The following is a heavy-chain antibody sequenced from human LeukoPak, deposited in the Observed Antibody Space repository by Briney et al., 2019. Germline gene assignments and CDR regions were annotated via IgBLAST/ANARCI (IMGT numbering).Heavy chain of an antibody. CDR3: VRAATGTLGAFDI. CDR1: GSTFSSYS. J-gene: IGHJ3*02. V-gene: IGHV3-48*02. Sequence: GGSLRLSCAASGSTFSSYSMSWVRQAPGKGLEWISHITSGSSTINYADSVKGRFTISRDNAKNSLYLQMNSLRDEDTAVYYCVRAATGTLGAFDIWGQGTLVTISS. D-gene: IGHD1-1*01. CDR2: ITSGSSTI.